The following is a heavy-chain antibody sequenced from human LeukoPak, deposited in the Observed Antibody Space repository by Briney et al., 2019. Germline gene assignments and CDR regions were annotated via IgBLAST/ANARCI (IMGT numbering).Heavy chain of an antibody. V-gene: IGHV1-3*03. CDR2: IKAGNGNT. J-gene: IGHJ4*02. D-gene: IGHD2-21*02. CDR3: ARSVPFTYCGGDCYFDY. CDR1: RYTFTIDA. Sequence: VAAVQVSCMASRYTFTIDAMHWVRPAPGQRGEWMGWIKAGNGNTKYSQEFQGRVTITRETSARKAYMELSSLRCEDMAVYYCARSVPFTYCGGDCYFDYWGQGTLVTVSS.